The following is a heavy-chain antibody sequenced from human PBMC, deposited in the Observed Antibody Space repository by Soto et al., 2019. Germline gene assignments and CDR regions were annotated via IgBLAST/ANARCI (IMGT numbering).Heavy chain of an antibody. V-gene: IGHV4-34*01. CDR3: ARTGGVGASFDY. D-gene: IGHD2-8*02. Sequence: LSLTCAVYGGSFSGYYWSWIRQPPGKGLEWIGEINHSGSTNSNPSLKSRVTISVDTSKNQFSLKLSSVTAADTAVYYCARTGGVGASFDYWGQGTLVTVSS. J-gene: IGHJ4*02. CDR2: INHSGST. CDR1: GGSFSGYY.